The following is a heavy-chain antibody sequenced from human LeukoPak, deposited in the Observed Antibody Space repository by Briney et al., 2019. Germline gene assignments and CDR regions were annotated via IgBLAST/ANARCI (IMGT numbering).Heavy chain of an antibody. J-gene: IGHJ4*02. CDR3: ARDCTNGVCYLGY. Sequence: SVKVSCKASGGTFSSYAISWVRQAPGQGLEWMGGIIPIFGTANYAQKFQGRVTITADESTSTAYMELSSLRSEDTAVYYCARDCTNGVCYLGYWGQRTLVTVSS. V-gene: IGHV1-69*13. CDR1: GGTFSSYA. D-gene: IGHD2-8*01. CDR2: IIPIFGTA.